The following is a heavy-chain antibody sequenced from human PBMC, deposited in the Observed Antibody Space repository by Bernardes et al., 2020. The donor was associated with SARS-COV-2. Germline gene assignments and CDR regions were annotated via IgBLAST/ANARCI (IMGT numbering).Heavy chain of an antibody. D-gene: IGHD6-19*01. V-gene: IGHV3-11*01. J-gene: IGHJ5*02. Sequence: GGSLRLSCAASGFTFDDFYMTWIRQAPGKGLEWVSYISGSGSTVFYADSVKGRFTISRDNTKNSLYLQMSSLRAEDTAVYYCARDGDSSGWPSCPWGQGTLVTVSS. CDR2: ISGSGSTV. CDR3: ARDGDSSGWPSCP. CDR1: GFTFDDFY.